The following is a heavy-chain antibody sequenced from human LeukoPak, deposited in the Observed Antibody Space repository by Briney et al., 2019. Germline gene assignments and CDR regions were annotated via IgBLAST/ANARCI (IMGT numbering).Heavy chain of an antibody. CDR3: ARAKSMIVVSPFDP. J-gene: IGHJ5*02. CDR2: IIPIFGTA. CDR1: GGTFSSYA. V-gene: IGHV1-69*05. D-gene: IGHD3-22*01. Sequence: ASVKVSCKASGGTFSSYAISWARQAPGQGLEWMGGIIPIFGTANYAQKFQGRVTITTDESTSTAYMELSSLRSEDTAVYYCARAKSMIVVSPFDPWGQGTLVTVSS.